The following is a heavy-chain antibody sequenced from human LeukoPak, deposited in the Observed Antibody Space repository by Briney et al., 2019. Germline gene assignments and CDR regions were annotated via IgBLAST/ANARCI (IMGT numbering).Heavy chain of an antibody. Sequence: ASVKVSCKVSGYTLTELCMHWVRQAPGKGLEWMGGFDPEDGETIYAQKLQGRITMTADTSTDTAYMEMSSLRSEDTTVYYCATSGCRYGEYYFDYWGQGTLVTVSS. V-gene: IGHV1-24*01. CDR3: ATSGCRYGEYYFDY. J-gene: IGHJ4*02. D-gene: IGHD5-18*01. CDR2: FDPEDGET. CDR1: GYTLTELC.